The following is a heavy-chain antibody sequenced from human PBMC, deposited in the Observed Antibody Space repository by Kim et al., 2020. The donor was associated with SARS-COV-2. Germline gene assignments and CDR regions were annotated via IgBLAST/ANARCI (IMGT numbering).Heavy chain of an antibody. V-gene: IGHV1-8*01. D-gene: IGHD6-19*01. CDR3: ARGIAVAGAFDY. Sequence: GYAQKFQGRGTMTRNTSISTAYMELSRLRSEDTAVYYCARGIAVAGAFDYWGQGTLVTVSS. J-gene: IGHJ4*02.